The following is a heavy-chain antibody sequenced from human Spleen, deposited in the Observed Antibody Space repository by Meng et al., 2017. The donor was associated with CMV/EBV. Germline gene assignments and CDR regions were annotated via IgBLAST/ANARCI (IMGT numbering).Heavy chain of an antibody. Sequence: GESLKISCKGSGYSFTSYWIGWVRQMPGKGLEWMGIIYPGDSDTRYSPSFQGQVTISADKSISTAYLQWSSLKASDTAMYYCARYGRAAAGQYYYYYYGMDVWGQGTTVTVS. CDR1: GYSFTSYW. D-gene: IGHD6-13*01. CDR2: IYPGDSDT. J-gene: IGHJ6*02. V-gene: IGHV5-51*01. CDR3: ARYGRAAAGQYYYYYYGMDV.